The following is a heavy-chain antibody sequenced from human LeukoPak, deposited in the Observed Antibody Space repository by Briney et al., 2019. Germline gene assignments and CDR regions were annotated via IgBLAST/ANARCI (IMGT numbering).Heavy chain of an antibody. V-gene: IGHV3-21*01. Sequence: GGSLRLSCAASGFTFSSYSMNWVRQAPGKGLEWVSSISSSSSYIYYADSVKGRFTISRDNAKNSLYLQMNSLRAEDTAVCYCARVRRYCSSTSCHDYWGQGTLVTVSS. J-gene: IGHJ4*02. CDR3: ARVRRYCSSTSCHDY. CDR2: ISSSSSYI. D-gene: IGHD2-2*01. CDR1: GFTFSSYS.